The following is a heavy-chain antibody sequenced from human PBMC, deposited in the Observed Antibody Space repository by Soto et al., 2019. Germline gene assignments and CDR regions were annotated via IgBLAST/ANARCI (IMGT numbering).Heavy chain of an antibody. CDR3: AKDPSTGPPDC. V-gene: IGHV3-23*01. CDR1: GFMFSSYG. J-gene: IGHJ4*02. CDR2: IHPSGGST. Sequence: GGSLRLSCAAAGFMFSSYGMSWVRQAPGKGLQWVATIHPSGGSTHYAEAVRGRFTISRDNSRDTLYLQMNSLRAEDTAVYYCAKDPSTGPPDCWGQGALVTVSS. D-gene: IGHD3-9*01.